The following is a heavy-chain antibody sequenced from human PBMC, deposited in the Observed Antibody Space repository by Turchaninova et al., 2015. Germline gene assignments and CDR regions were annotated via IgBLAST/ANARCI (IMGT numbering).Heavy chain of an antibody. CDR3: ARDFGDLIYHFDL. V-gene: IGHV1-46*01. CDR1: LNTFTSSH. CDR2: VNLRGDRA. Sequence: VRLVQSGAEVPKPGAPVWVSCRPPLNTFTSSHFLCVRTAPGQRPVGMVRVNLRGDRAVYAENFQGRVTMTTYTSMTTVYSELSRLRSEDTAVYFGARDFGDLIYHFDLWGQGTLVTVSS. D-gene: IGHD3-3*01. J-gene: IGHJ4*02.